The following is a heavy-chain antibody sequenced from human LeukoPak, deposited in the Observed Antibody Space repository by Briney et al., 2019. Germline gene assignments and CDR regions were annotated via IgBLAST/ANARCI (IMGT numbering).Heavy chain of an antibody. D-gene: IGHD3-10*01. CDR3: ARGPYYYGSGSYPSPRRRRGIPDAFDI. J-gene: IGHJ3*02. CDR1: GGSFSGYY. CDR2: INHSGST. Sequence: PSETLSLTCAVYGGSFSGYYWSWIRQPPGKGLEWIGEINHSGSTNYNPSLKSRVTISVDTSKNQFSLKLSSVTAADTAVYYCARGPYYYGSGSYPSPRRRRGIPDAFDIWGQGTMVTVSS. V-gene: IGHV4-34*01.